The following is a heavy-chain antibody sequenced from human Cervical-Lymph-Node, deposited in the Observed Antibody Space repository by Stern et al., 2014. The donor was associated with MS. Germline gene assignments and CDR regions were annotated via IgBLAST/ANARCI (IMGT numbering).Heavy chain of an antibody. J-gene: IGHJ4*02. D-gene: IGHD3-10*01. V-gene: IGHV4-59*01. CDR3: VAMVRGATVFDY. Sequence: QLQLQESGPGLVRPSETLSLTCSVSGGSIKSYYWSWIRQSPGKGLEWIGYIYGIGNNNFNPSLKRRVAMSVDTSKNQFSLSLRAVTAADTAVYYCVAMVRGATVFDYWGPGTVVTVSS. CDR1: GGSIKSYY. CDR2: IYGIGNN.